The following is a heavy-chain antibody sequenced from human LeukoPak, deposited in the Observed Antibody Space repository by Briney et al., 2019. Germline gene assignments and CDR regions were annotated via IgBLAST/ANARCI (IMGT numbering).Heavy chain of an antibody. CDR1: GDSISPYY. CDR3: ARGPPHGTEFFDY. D-gene: IGHD1-26*01. Sequence: TSETLSLTCSISGDSISPYYWSWIRRPPGKRPEWLGHIYYTGNADYNPSLKSRVTFSLDTSKNHFSLILTSVTPADTAVYFCARGPPHGTEFFDYWGPGILVTVSS. V-gene: IGHV4-59*01. J-gene: IGHJ4*02. CDR2: IYYTGNA.